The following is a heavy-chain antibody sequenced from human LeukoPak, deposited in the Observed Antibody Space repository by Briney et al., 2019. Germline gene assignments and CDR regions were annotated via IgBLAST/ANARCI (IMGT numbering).Heavy chain of an antibody. CDR1: GFTFSSYE. J-gene: IGHJ4*02. V-gene: IGHV3-48*03. CDR3: SLYCSSTSCSDY. D-gene: IGHD2-2*01. CDR2: ISSSGSTI. Sequence: GGSLRLSCAASGFTFSSYEMNWVRQAPGKGLEWVSYISSSGSTIYYADSVKSRFTISRDNAKNSLYLQMNSLRAEDTAVYYCSLYCSSTSCSDYWGQGTLVTVSS.